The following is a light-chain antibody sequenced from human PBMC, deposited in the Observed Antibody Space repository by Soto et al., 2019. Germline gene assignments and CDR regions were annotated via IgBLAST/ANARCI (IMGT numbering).Light chain of an antibody. V-gene: IGKV1-39*01. CDR2: SIS. CDR3: QQSAKIPWT. Sequence: DIQMTQSPSYLSASIGDKVTITCRASHSVSPYLNWYQQKPGKAPELLIYSISNLRTGVPSRISGSASGTDFTLTISSLQSEDFATYHCQQSAKIPWTFGQGTKVEIK. CDR1: HSVSPY. J-gene: IGKJ1*01.